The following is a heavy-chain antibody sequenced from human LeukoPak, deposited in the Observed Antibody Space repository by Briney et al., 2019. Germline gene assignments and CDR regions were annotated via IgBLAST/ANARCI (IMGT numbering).Heavy chain of an antibody. J-gene: IGHJ4*02. D-gene: IGHD1-26*01. CDR2: IRDSGSST. Sequence: GGALRLPCAASGFTFSSYAMSWVRQAPGKGLEWVSAIRDSGSSTHYADSVKGRFTTSRDNSKNTLFLQMNSLRAEDTAIYYCAKYGPQDSGSSHFDYWGQGALVTVSS. CDR3: AKYGPQDSGSSHFDY. CDR1: GFTFSSYA. V-gene: IGHV3-23*01.